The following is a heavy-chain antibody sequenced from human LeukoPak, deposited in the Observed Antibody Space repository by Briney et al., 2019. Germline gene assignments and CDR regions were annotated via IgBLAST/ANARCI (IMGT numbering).Heavy chain of an antibody. CDR1: GFTVSSNY. CDR2: IYSDGTT. V-gene: IGHV3-53*01. CDR3: AKGSGWTFDY. J-gene: IGHJ4*02. D-gene: IGHD3/OR15-3a*01. Sequence: GGSLRLSCAASGFTVSSNYMSWVRQAPGKGLEWVSVIYSDGTTYYADSVKGRFTISKDNSKNTLYLQMNSLRAEDTAVYYCAKGSGWTFDYWGQGTLVTVSS.